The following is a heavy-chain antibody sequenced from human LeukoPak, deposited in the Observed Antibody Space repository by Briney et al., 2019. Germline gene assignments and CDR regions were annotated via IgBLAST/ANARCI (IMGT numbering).Heavy chain of an antibody. CDR3: ARRLTQYDCFDP. J-gene: IGHJ5*02. CDR1: GDSVSSNSVT. CDR2: TYYRSTLYN. D-gene: IGHD2-2*01. Sequence: SQTLSLTCAISGDSVSSNSVTWNWIRQSPSTGLEWLGRTYYRSTLYNDYAVSVRGRITVNPDTSKNQFSLHLNSVTPEDTAVYYCARRLTQYDCFDPWGQGILVTVSS. V-gene: IGHV6-1*01.